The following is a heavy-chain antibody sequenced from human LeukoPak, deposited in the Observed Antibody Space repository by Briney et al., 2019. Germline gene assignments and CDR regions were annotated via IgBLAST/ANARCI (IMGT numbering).Heavy chain of an antibody. J-gene: IGHJ6*02. CDR2: INSDGSST. D-gene: IGHD6-13*01. CDR3: ARRKAAAAYGMDV. Sequence: PGGSLRLSCAASGFTFSSYWMHWVRQAPGKGLVWVSRINSDGSSTSYADSVKGRFTISRDNAKNTLYLQMNSLRAEDTAVYYCARRKAAAAYGMDVWGQGTTVTVSS. V-gene: IGHV3-74*01. CDR1: GFTFSSYW.